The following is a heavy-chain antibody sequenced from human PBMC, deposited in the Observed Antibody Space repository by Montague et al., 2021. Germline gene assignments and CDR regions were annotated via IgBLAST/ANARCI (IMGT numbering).Heavy chain of an antibody. CDR3: ARGRGVSSGNGPLDP. Sequence: SLRLSCAASGFTFSNYGMSWVRQAPGKGLEWVSRITGSGATTYYADSVKGRFTISRDNSENTLYLQMNNLRAEDTALYYCARGRGVSSGNGPLDPWGQGTLVTVSS. CDR1: GFTFSNYG. J-gene: IGHJ5*02. CDR2: ITGSGATT. D-gene: IGHD3-22*01. V-gene: IGHV3-23*01.